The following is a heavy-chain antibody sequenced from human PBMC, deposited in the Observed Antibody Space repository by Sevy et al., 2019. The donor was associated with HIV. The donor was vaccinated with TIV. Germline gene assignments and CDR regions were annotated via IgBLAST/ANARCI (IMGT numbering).Heavy chain of an antibody. CDR2: IYYSGST. V-gene: IGHV4-59*01. D-gene: IGHD3-3*01. CDR3: AREKTITIFGVVMFHAFDI. CDR1: GGSISSYY. J-gene: IGHJ3*02. Sequence: SETLSLTCTVSGGSISSYYWSWIRQPPGKGLEWIGYIYYSGSTNYNPPLKSRVTISVDTSKNQFSLKLSSVTAADTAVYYCAREKTITIFGVVMFHAFDIWGQGTMVTVSS.